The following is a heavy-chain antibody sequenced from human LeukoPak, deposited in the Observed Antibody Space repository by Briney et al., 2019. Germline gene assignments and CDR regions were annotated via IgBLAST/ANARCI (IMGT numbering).Heavy chain of an antibody. CDR2: INGDGSSA. CDR3: ARDLNRYFDWLSPGY. V-gene: IGHV3-23*01. Sequence: GGSLRLSCAASGFTFSSYAMSWVRQAPGKGLVWVTRINGDGSSANYADSVKGRFTISRDNSKNTLYLQMNSLRAEDTAVYYCARDLNRYFDWLSPGYWGQGTLVTVSS. CDR1: GFTFSSYA. J-gene: IGHJ4*02. D-gene: IGHD3-9*01.